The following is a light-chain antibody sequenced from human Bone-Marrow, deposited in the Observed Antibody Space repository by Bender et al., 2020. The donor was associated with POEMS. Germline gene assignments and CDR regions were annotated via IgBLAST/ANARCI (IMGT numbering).Light chain of an antibody. Sequence: QSALTQPPSASGSPGQSVTISCTGSSSDVGGYHFVSWYQKFPGKAPKLIIFEVTKRPTGVPDRFSGSKSSNTASLTVSGLQAEDEADYYCNSYAGSPSYVVFGGGTKLTVL. J-gene: IGLJ2*01. CDR2: EVT. CDR3: NSYAGSPSYVV. V-gene: IGLV2-8*01. CDR1: SSDVGGYHF.